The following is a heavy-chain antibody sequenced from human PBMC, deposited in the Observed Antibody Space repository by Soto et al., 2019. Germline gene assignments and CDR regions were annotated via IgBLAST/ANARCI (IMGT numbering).Heavy chain of an antibody. CDR1: GGSFTSNNW. CDR2: IYRTGST. Sequence: TLSLTCAVSGGSFTSNNWWTWVRQPPGQGLEWIGEIYRTGSTNYNPSLKSRVTISLDKSENQFSLKVTSLTAADTAVYYCASRDPGTSVDYWGQGTLVTVSS. CDR3: ASRDPGTSVDY. J-gene: IGHJ4*02. D-gene: IGHD1-7*01. V-gene: IGHV4-4*02.